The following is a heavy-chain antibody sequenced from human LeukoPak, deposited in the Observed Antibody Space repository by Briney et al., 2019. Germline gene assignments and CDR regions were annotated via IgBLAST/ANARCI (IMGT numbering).Heavy chain of an antibody. J-gene: IGHJ4*02. Sequence: SETLSLTCTVSGGSISSGDYYWSWIRQPPGKGLEWIGRIYTSGSTNYNPSLKSRVTMSVDTSKNQFSLKLSSVTAADTAVYYCASTNYGDYSSPSFDYWGQGTLVTVSS. D-gene: IGHD4-17*01. V-gene: IGHV4-61*02. CDR1: GGSISSGDYY. CDR2: IYTSGST. CDR3: ASTNYGDYSSPSFDY.